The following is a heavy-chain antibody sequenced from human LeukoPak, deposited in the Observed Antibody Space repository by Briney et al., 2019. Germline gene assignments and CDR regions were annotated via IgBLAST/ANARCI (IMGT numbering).Heavy chain of an antibody. CDR3: ARAPRRDKYYYDSSGQFDY. V-gene: IGHV4-59*01. J-gene: IGHJ4*02. CDR2: IYYSGST. Sequence: TSETLSLTCTVSGGSISSYYWSWIRQPPGKGLEWIGYIYYSGSTNYNPSLKSRVTISVDTSKNQFSLKLSSVTAADTAVYYCARAPRRDKYYYDSSGQFDYWGQGTLVTVSS. CDR1: GGSISSYY. D-gene: IGHD3-22*01.